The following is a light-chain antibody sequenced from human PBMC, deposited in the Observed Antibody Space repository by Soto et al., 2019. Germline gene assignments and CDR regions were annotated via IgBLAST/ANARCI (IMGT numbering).Light chain of an antibody. CDR1: QTVFFNSNNRNY. CDR2: WAS. Sequence: DIVMTQSPDSLAVSLGERATINCKSSQTVFFNSNNRNYVVWYQQKPGQPPKLLISWASIRESGVPDRFSGSGSGTDFTLTISSLQTEDVAVYYCQQYFHSPPTFGGGTRVEI. V-gene: IGKV4-1*01. CDR3: QQYFHSPPT. J-gene: IGKJ4*01.